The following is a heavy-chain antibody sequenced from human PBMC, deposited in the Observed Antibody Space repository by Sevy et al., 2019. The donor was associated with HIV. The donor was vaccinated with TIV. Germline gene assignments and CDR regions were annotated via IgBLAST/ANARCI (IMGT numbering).Heavy chain of an antibody. CDR1: GFTFSDYY. J-gene: IGHJ4*02. CDR3: ARDGDTAVGYYFDY. V-gene: IGHV3-11*01. D-gene: IGHD5-18*01. Sequence: GGSLRLSCAASGFTFSDYYMSWIRQAPGKGLEWVSYISNSGGTTYYADSVKGRFTISRDNAKNSLYLQMNSLRAEDTAVYYCARDGDTAVGYYFDYWGQGTLVTVSS. CDR2: ISNSGGTT.